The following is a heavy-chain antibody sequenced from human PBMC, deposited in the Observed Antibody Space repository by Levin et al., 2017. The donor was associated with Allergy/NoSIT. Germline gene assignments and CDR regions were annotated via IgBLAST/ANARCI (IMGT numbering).Heavy chain of an antibody. D-gene: IGHD2-15*01. Sequence: GASVKVSCKASGYTFTSYDINWVRQATGQGLEWMGWMNPNSGNTGYAQKFQGRVTMTRNTSISTAYMELISLRSEDTAVYYCARGKDCSGGRCYGLRYFQYWGQGTLVTVSS. CDR3: ARGKDCSGGRCYGLRYFQY. CDR1: GYTFTSYD. J-gene: IGHJ1*01. V-gene: IGHV1-8*01. CDR2: MNPNSGNT.